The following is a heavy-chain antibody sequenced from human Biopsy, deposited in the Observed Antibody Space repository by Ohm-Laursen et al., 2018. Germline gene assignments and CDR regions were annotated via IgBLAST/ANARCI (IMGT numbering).Heavy chain of an antibody. CDR2: ISPYNDKT. CDR3: ARVFCTSTTCYGLLDN. V-gene: IGHV1-18*01. D-gene: IGHD2/OR15-2a*01. Sequence: SVKVSCKASGYTFTSYDISWVRQAPGQGLEWMGWISPYNDKTSYPPKLQDRVTMTADSSTDTAHMELRSLRSDDTAVYYCARVFCTSTTCYGLLDNWGQGTVVTVSS. J-gene: IGHJ4*02. CDR1: GYTFTSYD.